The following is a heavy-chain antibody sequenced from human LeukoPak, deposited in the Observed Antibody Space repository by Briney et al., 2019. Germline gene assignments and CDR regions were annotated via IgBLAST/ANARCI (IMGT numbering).Heavy chain of an antibody. D-gene: IGHD3-22*01. CDR1: GFTFSTSW. CDR2: INSDGNTS. V-gene: IGHV3-74*01. CDR3: VRDMGYYDKV. J-gene: IGHJ4*02. Sequence: QPGGSLRLSCAASGFTFSTSWMHWVRQAPGKGLVWVSRINSDGNTSNYADSVKGRFTISRDNAKNTLYLQMNSLRAEDTAVYYCVRDMGYYDKVWGQGTLVTVSS.